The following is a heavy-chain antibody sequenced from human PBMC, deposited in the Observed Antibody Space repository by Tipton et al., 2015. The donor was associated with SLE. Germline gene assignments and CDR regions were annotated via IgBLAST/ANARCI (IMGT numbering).Heavy chain of an antibody. CDR3: ARDAGLVGTGATPLGY. V-gene: IGHV4-39*07. CDR2: VYYDGTT. CDR1: GVSTSSTNYY. J-gene: IGHJ4*02. D-gene: IGHD5-24*01. Sequence: TLSLTCTVSGVSTSSTNYYWGWIRQSPGKGLTWIGSVYYDGTTYYNPSLKGRVTISLDTSKNQFSLKVASMTAADTAGYYCARDAGLVGTGATPLGYWGQGTLVSVSS.